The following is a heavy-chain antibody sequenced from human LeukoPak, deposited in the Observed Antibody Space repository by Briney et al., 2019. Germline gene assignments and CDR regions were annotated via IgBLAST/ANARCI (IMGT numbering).Heavy chain of an antibody. CDR1: GFTFSGSA. D-gene: IGHD6-19*01. CDR3: TTDPRPPIAVAGPYYFDS. CDR2: IKSKTDGGTT. J-gene: IGHJ4*02. V-gene: IGHV3-15*01. Sequence: GGSLRLSCAASGFTFSGSAMHWVRQAPGKGLEWVGRIKSKTDGGTTDYAAPVKGRSTISRDDSKNTLYMQMNSLKTEDTALYYCTTDPRPPIAVAGPYYFDSWGQGTLVTVSS.